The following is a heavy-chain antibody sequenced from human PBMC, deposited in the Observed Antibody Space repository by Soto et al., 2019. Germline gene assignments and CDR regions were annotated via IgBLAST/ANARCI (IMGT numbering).Heavy chain of an antibody. CDR2: IIPIFGTA. V-gene: IGHV1-69*01. Sequence: QVQLVQSGAEVKKPGSSVKVSCKASGGTFSSYAISWVRQAPGQGLEWVVGIIPIFGTANYAQKFQGRVTITADESTSTAYMELSSLRAEDTAVYYCARVGWSRLLRWFDPWGQGTLVTVSS. J-gene: IGHJ5*02. CDR1: GGTFSSYA. CDR3: ARVGWSRLLRWFDP.